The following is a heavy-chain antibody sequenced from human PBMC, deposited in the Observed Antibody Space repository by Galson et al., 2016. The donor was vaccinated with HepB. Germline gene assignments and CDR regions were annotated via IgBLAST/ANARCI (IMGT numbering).Heavy chain of an antibody. D-gene: IGHD2-21*01. CDR3: VTGPGHIEELRANEEYFQD. V-gene: IGHV3-33*01. J-gene: IGHJ1*01. CDR2: VWFDGSKK. CDR1: GLNFKIYG. Sequence: SLRLSCAVSGLNFKIYGMHWVRHAPGKGLEWVAVVWFDGSKKYYADSVKGRFTVSRDNSRHVLSLQMSSLRAEATAVYYCVTGPGHIEELRANEEYFQDWGQGTLVTVSS.